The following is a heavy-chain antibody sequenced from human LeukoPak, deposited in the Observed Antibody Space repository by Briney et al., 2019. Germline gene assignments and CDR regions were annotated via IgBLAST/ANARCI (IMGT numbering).Heavy chain of an antibody. CDR2: IYWDGDK. CDR1: GFSLSTRGVG. CDR3: AHARPWIHQSEAGFDY. V-gene: IGHV2-5*02. Sequence: NGSGPTLVNPTQTLTLTCTFSGFSLSTRGVGVGWIRQPPGKALEWLALIYWDGDKRYSPSLKSRLAITKDTSKNQVVLTMTNMDPVDTATYYCAHARPWIHQSEAGFDYWGQGTLVTVSS. D-gene: IGHD5-18*01. J-gene: IGHJ4*02.